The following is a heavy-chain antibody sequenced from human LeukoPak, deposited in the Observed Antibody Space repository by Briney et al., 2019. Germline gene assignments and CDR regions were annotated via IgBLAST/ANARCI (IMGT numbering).Heavy chain of an antibody. J-gene: IGHJ6*02. CDR2: INPSGGST. D-gene: IGHD6-13*01. V-gene: IGHV1-46*01. CDR3: ARVASSSWDYYYYYGMDV. Sequence: ASVKVSCKASEYTFTSYYMHWVRQAPGQGLEWMGIINPSGGSTSYAQKFQGRVTMTRDTSTSTVYMELSSLRSEDTAVYYCARVASSSWDYYYYYGMDVWGQGTRSPSP. CDR1: EYTFTSYY.